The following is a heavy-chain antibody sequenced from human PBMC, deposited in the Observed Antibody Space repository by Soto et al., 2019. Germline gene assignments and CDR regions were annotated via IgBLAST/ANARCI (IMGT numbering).Heavy chain of an antibody. Sequence: SETLSLTCTVSGGSISSGGYYWSWIRQHPGKGLEWIGYIYYSGSTYYNPSLKSRVTISVDTSKNQFSLKLSSVTAADTAVYYCLSSRYFDWLPYGMDVWGQGTTVTVSS. D-gene: IGHD3-9*01. CDR3: LSSRYFDWLPYGMDV. CDR2: IYYSGST. V-gene: IGHV4-31*03. CDR1: GGSISSGGYY. J-gene: IGHJ6*02.